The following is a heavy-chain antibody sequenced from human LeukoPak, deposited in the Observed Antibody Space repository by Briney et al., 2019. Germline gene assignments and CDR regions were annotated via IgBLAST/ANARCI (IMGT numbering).Heavy chain of an antibody. CDR1: GGSISSGNFF. J-gene: IGHJ4*02. Sequence: KPSETLSLTCTVSGGSISSGNFFWSWLRQRPGKGLEWSGYISYSGSTYYTPSLKSRVTISVDTSKNQLSLKLSSVTAADTAVYYCARQTSSGSALVYWGQGTLVTVSS. CDR3: ARQTSSGSALVY. V-gene: IGHV4-31*03. D-gene: IGHD3-10*01. CDR2: ISYSGST.